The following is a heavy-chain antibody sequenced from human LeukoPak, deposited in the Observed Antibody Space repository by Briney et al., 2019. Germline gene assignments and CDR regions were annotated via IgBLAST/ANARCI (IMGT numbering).Heavy chain of an antibody. Sequence: SGPTLANPTQTLTLTCTFSGSSLSTRLMCVSWIHQPPRKSLEWLARTDWDDDKYYSTSLKTRLTISMDTSKNQVVLTMTDMEPVDTATYYCARMVEPYWFDPWGQGALVTVSS. CDR2: TDWDDDK. J-gene: IGHJ5*02. CDR3: ARMVEPYWFDP. V-gene: IGHV2-70*11. CDR1: GSSLSTRLMC.